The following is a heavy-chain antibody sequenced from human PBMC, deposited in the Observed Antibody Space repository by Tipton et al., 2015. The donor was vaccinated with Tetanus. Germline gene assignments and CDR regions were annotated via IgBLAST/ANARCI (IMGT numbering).Heavy chain of an antibody. Sequence: LSLTCAVSGISIGSANYYWSWIGHHPRKGLEWIGYIYYRGSIHYNPSLQSRVFISLDTSANQFSLKLNSVTAADTAVYYCARGGNEYGDPPDYWGRGTLVTASS. V-gene: IGHV4-31*11. CDR2: IYYRGSI. D-gene: IGHD4-17*01. CDR1: GISIGSANYY. CDR3: ARGGNEYGDPPDY. J-gene: IGHJ4*02.